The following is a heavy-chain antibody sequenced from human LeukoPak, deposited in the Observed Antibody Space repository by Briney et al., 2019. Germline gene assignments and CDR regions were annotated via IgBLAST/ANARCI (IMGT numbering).Heavy chain of an antibody. J-gene: IGHJ4*02. CDR3: ARDQSYSSGWYGGNYYFDY. D-gene: IGHD6-19*01. CDR1: GFTFDDHA. Sequence: GGSLRLSCVASGFTFDDHAMHWVRQAPGKGLEWVSGISWNSNNKAYVDSVRGRFTISRDKAKNSLYLEMNSLRVEDTAVYYCARDQSYSSGWYGGNYYFDYWGQGTLVTVSS. CDR2: ISWNSNNK. V-gene: IGHV3-9*01.